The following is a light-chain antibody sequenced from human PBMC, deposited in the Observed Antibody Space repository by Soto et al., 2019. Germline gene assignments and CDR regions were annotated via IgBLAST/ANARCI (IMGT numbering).Light chain of an antibody. CDR2: KAS. CDR1: QSISSW. CDR3: QQYNSYPIT. Sequence: DIQMTQSPSTLSASVGDRVTITCRASQSISSWLAWYQQKPGKAPKSLIYKASSLESGVPSRFSGGGSGTEFTLNSSSLQPDDFATYYCQQYNSYPITFGQGTRLEIK. V-gene: IGKV1-5*03. J-gene: IGKJ5*01.